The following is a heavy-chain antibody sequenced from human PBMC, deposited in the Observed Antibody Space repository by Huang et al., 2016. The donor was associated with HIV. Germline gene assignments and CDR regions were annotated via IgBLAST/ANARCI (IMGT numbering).Heavy chain of an antibody. CDR3: ARENEFCGSTNCHHYYYGLDV. CDR1: GGSISTYY. CDR2: FYTSVNT. V-gene: IGHV4-4*07. D-gene: IGHD2-2*01. J-gene: IGHJ6*02. Sequence: QVQLQESGPGLVKPSETLSLTCTVSGGSISTYYWCWIRQSAGKGLEWIGRFYTSVNTNYHPSLRSRVTMSGDTAKNQFSLRLTSVTAADTAVYYCARENEFCGSTNCHHYYYGLDVWGQGTTVTVSS.